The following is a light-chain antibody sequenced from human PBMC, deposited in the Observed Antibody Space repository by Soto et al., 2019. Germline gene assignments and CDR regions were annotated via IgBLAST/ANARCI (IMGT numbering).Light chain of an antibody. Sequence: DIQMTQSPSSLSASVGDRVTITCRASQSITTYLNWYQQTSGEAPKLLIYAAARLQTGVPSRFSGSGSGTDFTLTISSLQSEDSAVYYCQQYNKWPSLTFGGGTKV. J-gene: IGKJ4*01. CDR3: QQYNKWPSLT. CDR1: QSITTY. V-gene: IGKV1-39*01. CDR2: AAA.